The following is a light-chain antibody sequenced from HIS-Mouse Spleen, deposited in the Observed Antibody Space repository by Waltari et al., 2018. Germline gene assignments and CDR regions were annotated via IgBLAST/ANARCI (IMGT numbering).Light chain of an antibody. CDR2: DVS. J-gene: IGLJ3*02. CDR1: SSDVGGYNY. Sequence: QSALTQPASVSGSPGQSITISCTGTSSDVGGYNYVSWYQQHPGKAPKLMIYDVSNRPSRVYNRFSGSQSRNTASLTISGLQAEDEADYYCSSYTSSSTLVFGGGTKLTVL. CDR3: SSYTSSSTLV. V-gene: IGLV2-14*03.